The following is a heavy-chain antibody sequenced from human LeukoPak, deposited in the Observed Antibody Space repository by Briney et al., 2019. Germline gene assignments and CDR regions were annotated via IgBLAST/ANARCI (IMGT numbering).Heavy chain of an antibody. J-gene: IGHJ4*02. CDR1: GFTFSSYS. CDR3: ARDRTVTENFDY. Sequence: GGSLRLSCAASGFTFSSYSMNWVRQAPGKGLEWVSSISSSSYIYYADSVKGRFTISRDNAKNSLYLQMNSLRAEDTAVYYCARDRTVTENFDYWGQGTLVTVSS. CDR2: ISSSSYI. D-gene: IGHD4-17*01. V-gene: IGHV3-21*01.